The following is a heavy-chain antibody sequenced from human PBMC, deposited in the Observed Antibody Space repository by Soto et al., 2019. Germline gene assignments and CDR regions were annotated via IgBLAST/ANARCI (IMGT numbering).Heavy chain of an antibody. CDR3: ASRHDFGDYPEGFDI. Sequence: QVVLQESAPGLVKPSQTISLTCAVSGDSISSGGYYWSWIRQRPGKGLEWIAFIYHSGTTYFNLSLKSRIIISMDTSRNQCSLSLSSVTAADSAVYYCASRHDFGDYPEGFDIWGQGTMVTVAS. CDR2: IYHSGTT. D-gene: IGHD4-17*01. J-gene: IGHJ3*02. CDR1: GDSISSGGYY. V-gene: IGHV4-31*11.